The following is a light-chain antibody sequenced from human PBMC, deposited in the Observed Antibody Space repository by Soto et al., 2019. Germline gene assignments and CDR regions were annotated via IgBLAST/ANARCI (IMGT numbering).Light chain of an antibody. J-gene: IGKJ2*01. CDR3: QQYYSAPYT. Sequence: DIVMTQSPDSLDVSLGERATVNCKSSQSILSNSDNKNYLAWYQQKLGQSPNLLIYWASTRESGVPDRFSGSGSGTDLTLTITSLQAEDVAVYYCQQYYSAPYTFGQGTKLGIK. CDR1: QSILSNSDNKNY. V-gene: IGKV4-1*01. CDR2: WAS.